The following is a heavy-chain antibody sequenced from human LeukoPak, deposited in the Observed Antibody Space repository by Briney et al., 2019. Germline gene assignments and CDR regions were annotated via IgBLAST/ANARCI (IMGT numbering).Heavy chain of an antibody. CDR2: ISGSGGST. D-gene: IGHD2-21*02. V-gene: IGHV3-23*01. CDR1: GFTFSNAW. CDR3: AKGRFSIFGGDYYFDY. J-gene: IGHJ4*02. Sequence: PGGSLRLSCAASGFTFSNAWMSWVRQAPGKGLEWVSAISGSGGSTYYADSVKGRFTISRDNSKNTLYLQMNSLSAEDTAVYYCAKGRFSIFGGDYYFDYWGQGTLVTVSS.